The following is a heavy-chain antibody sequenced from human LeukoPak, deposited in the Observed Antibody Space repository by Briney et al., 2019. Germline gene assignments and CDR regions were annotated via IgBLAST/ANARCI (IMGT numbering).Heavy chain of an antibody. D-gene: IGHD3-3*01. J-gene: IGHJ4*02. CDR1: GFTFDDYG. V-gene: IGHV3-20*04. CDR2: INWNGGST. CDR3: ARGGNYDFWSGYWVLDY. Sequence: GGSLRLSCAASGFTFDDYGMSWVRQAPGKGLEWVSGINWNGGSTGYADSVKGRFTISRDNAKNSLYLQMNSLRAEDTALYYCARGGNYDFWSGYWVLDYWGQGTLATVSS.